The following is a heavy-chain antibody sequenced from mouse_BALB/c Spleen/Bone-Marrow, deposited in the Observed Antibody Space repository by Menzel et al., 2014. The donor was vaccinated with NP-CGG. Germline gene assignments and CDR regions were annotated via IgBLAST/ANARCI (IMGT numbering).Heavy chain of an antibody. D-gene: IGHD4-1*01. CDR1: GFTFSSFG. V-gene: IGHV5-17*02. J-gene: IGHJ1*01. CDR3: ARGGNWDDFDV. CDR2: ISSGSTVI. Sequence: EVKLVESGGGLVQPGGSRKLSCAASGFTFSSFGMHWVRQAPEKGLEGVAYISSGSTVIFYADTVKGRFTISRDNPKNTLFRQMTSLRSEDTAMYYCARGGNWDDFDVWGAGTTVTVSS.